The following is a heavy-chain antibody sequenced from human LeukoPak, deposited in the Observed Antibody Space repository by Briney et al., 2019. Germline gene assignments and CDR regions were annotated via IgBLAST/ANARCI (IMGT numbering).Heavy chain of an antibody. D-gene: IGHD2-2*01. J-gene: IGHJ3*02. CDR3: IGGECSSTSCGSDAFDI. CDR1: GFTLSTYA. V-gene: IGHV3-23*01. Sequence: PGGSLRPSCAASGFTLSTYAMSWVRQAPGKGLEWVSSISGSGGSTYYGEAVKGRFTISRDNSKKTLYLQMNSLRAEDTALYYCIGGECSSTSCGSDAFDIWGQGTMVTVSS. CDR2: ISGSGGST.